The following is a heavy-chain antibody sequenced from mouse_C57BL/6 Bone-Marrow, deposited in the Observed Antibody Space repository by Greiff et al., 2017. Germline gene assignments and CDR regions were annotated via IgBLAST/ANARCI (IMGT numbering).Heavy chain of an antibody. CDR1: GYTFTNYW. CDR3: ARHYGKDFDV. CDR2: IYPGGGYT. J-gene: IGHJ1*03. V-gene: IGHV1-63*01. Sequence: QVQLQQSGAELVRPGTSVKMSCKASGYTFTNYWIGWAKQRPGHGLEWIGDIYPGGGYTNYNEKFKGKATLTADKSSSTAYMQFSSLTSEDSAIYYCARHYGKDFDVGGTGTTVTVSS. D-gene: IGHD1-1*01.